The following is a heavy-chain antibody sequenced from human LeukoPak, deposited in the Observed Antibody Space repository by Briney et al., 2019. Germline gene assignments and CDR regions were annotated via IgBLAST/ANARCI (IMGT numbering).Heavy chain of an antibody. V-gene: IGHV3-74*01. Sequence: GGSLRLSCAASGFVFSDYYMHWVRKSPGKGLVWVSHINDDGSNVNYADSVRGRFTISRENAKNTLYLQMNSLSVEDAALLYCGRGKSPADVDDWGQGTLVTVPS. CDR1: GFVFSDYY. CDR2: INDDGSNV. J-gene: IGHJ4*02. CDR3: GRGKSPADVDD.